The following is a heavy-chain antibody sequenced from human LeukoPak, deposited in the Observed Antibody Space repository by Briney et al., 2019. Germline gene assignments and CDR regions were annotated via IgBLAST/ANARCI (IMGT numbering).Heavy chain of an antibody. CDR2: TYSGGTT. CDR3: ARASSVVVPAASAFDI. J-gene: IGHJ3*02. Sequence: PGGSLRLSCAASGFTISTDYMSWVRQAPGKGLEWVSVTYSGGTTYYADSVKGRFTISRDNSKNTLYLQMNSLRPEDTAVYYCARASSVVVPAASAFDIWGQGTMVTVSS. V-gene: IGHV3-53*01. D-gene: IGHD2-2*01. CDR1: GFTISTDY.